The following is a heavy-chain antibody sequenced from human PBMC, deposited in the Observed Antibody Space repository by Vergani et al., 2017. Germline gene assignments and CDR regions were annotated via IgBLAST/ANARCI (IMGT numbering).Heavy chain of an antibody. Sequence: EVQLLESGGGLVQPGGSLRLSCAASGFTFSSYAMSWVRQAPGKWLEWVSAISGSGGSTYYADSVKGRFTISRDNSKNTLYLQMNSLRAEDTAVYYCASNPRWPDYYYYYMDVWGKGTTVTVSS. CDR3: ASNPRWPDYYYYYMDV. CDR2: ISGSGGST. CDR1: GFTFSSYA. J-gene: IGHJ6*03. D-gene: IGHD4-23*01. V-gene: IGHV3-23*01.